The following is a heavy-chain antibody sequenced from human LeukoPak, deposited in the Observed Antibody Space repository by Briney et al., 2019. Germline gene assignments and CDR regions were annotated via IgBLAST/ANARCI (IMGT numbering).Heavy chain of an antibody. CDR1: GFTFSSYS. D-gene: IGHD3-3*01. J-gene: IGHJ4*02. CDR3: ARVHSYYDFWSGYIDY. Sequence: GGSLRLSCAASGFTFSSYSMNWVRQAPGKGLEWVSSISSSSSYIYYADSVKGRFTISRDNAKNSLYLQMSSLRAEDTAVYYCARVHSYYDFWSGYIDYWGQGTLVTVSS. CDR2: ISSSSSYI. V-gene: IGHV3-21*01.